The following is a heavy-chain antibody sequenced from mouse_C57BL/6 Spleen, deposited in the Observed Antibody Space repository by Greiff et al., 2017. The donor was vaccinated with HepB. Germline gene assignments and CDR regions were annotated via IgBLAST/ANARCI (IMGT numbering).Heavy chain of an antibody. J-gene: IGHJ3*01. CDR2: ISDGGSYT. Sequence: EVKVVESGGGLVKPGGSLKLSCAASGFTFSSYAMSWVRQTPEKRLEWVATISDGGSYTYYPDNVKGRFTISRDNAKNNLYLQMSHLKSEDTAMYYCATHYGSSSWGFAYWGQGTLVTVSA. CDR1: GFTFSSYA. D-gene: IGHD1-1*01. V-gene: IGHV5-4*03. CDR3: ATHYGSSSWGFAY.